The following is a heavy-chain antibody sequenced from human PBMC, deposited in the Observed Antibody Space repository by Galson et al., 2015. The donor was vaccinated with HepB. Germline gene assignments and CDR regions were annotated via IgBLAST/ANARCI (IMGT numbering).Heavy chain of an antibody. Sequence: SVKVSCKASGYTFTSYGISWVRQAPGQGLEWMGWISAYNGNTNYAQKLQGRVTMTTDTSTSTAYMELRSLRSDDTAVYYCARALAPMVRGVINKARWFDPWGQGTLVTVSS. J-gene: IGHJ5*02. CDR3: ARALAPMVRGVINKARWFDP. CDR1: GYTFTSYG. D-gene: IGHD3-10*01. CDR2: ISAYNGNT. V-gene: IGHV1-18*04.